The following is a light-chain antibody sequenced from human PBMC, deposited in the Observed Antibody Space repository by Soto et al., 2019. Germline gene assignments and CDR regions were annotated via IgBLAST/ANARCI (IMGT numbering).Light chain of an antibody. J-gene: IGLJ2*01. CDR3: SAYTSSSTLDVV. CDR1: SSDVGGYNY. V-gene: IGLV2-14*01. Sequence: QSALTQPASVSGSPGQSITISCTGTSSDVGGYNYVSWYQQHPGKAPKLMIYDVSNRASGLSNRFSGSKSGNTASLNISGLQAEDEADYYCSAYTSSSTLDVVFGGGTKPTVL. CDR2: DVS.